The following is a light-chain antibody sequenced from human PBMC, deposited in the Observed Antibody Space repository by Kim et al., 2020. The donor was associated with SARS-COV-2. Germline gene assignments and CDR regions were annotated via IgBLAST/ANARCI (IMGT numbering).Light chain of an antibody. Sequence: EIVLTQSPGTLSLSPGERATLSCRASQSVSCTYLAWYQQKPGQAPRLLIYAASTRATGIPGRFSGSGSGTDFTLTISSLEPEDFAVYYCQHYASSFRTFGQGTKVDIK. J-gene: IGKJ1*01. CDR3: QHYASSFRT. CDR2: AAS. V-gene: IGKV3-20*01. CDR1: QSVSCTY.